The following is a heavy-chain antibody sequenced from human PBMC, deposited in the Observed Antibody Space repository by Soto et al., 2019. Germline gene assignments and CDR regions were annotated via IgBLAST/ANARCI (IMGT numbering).Heavy chain of an antibody. CDR1: GFTFSSYA. D-gene: IGHD6-13*01. CDR3: AKDYYSSSFPADAFDI. CDR2: ISGSGGST. J-gene: IGHJ3*02. V-gene: IGHV3-23*01. Sequence: EVQLLESGGGLVQPGGSLRLSCAASGFTFSSYAMSWVRQAPGKGLEWVSAISGSGGSTYYADSVKGRFTISRDNSKNTLYLQMNSLRDEDTAVYYCAKDYYSSSFPADAFDIWGQGTMVTVSS.